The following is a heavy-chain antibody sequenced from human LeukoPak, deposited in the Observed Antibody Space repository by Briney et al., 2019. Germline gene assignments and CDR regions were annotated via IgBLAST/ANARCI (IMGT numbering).Heavy chain of an antibody. CDR2: IYDSGST. CDR1: GGSIRSSYYY. J-gene: IGHJ6*02. CDR3: ARPGHDYSTLDV. Sequence: SETLSLTCTVSGGSIRSSYYYWGWIRQPPGKGLEWIGSIYDSGSTYYNPSLKSRVTISVDTSKNQFSLKLSSVTAADTAVYYCARPGHDYSTLDVWGQGTTVTVSS. D-gene: IGHD4-11*01. V-gene: IGHV4-39*01.